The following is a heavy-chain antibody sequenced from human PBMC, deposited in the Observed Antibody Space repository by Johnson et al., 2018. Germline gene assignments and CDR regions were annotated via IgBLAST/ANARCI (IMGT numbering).Heavy chain of an antibody. CDR2: ISYDGSNK. V-gene: IGHV3-30*18. CDR3: AKGQLRGQCDY. J-gene: IGHJ4*02. D-gene: IGHD2-15*01. CDR1: GFTFSSYG. Sequence: QVQLVQSGGGVVQPGRSLRLSCAASGFTFSSYGMHWVRQAPGKGLEWVAVISYDGSNKYYADSVKGRFTISRDNSKNTLYLQMNSLRAEDTAVDYCAKGQLRGQCDYWGQGALVTVSS.